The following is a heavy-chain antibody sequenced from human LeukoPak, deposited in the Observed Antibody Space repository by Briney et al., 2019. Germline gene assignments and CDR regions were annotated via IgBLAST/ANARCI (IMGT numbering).Heavy chain of an antibody. D-gene: IGHD2-21*02. CDR2: ISYDGSHK. J-gene: IGHJ4*02. Sequence: PGRSLRLSCAASGFTFSGYGMHWVRQAPGKGLEWVAVISYDGSHKYYADSVKGRFTISRDSSKNTLYLQMNSLRAEDTAVYYCAKDSCGGDCYLFDYWGQGTLVTVSS. CDR3: AKDSCGGDCYLFDY. CDR1: GFTFSGYG. V-gene: IGHV3-30*18.